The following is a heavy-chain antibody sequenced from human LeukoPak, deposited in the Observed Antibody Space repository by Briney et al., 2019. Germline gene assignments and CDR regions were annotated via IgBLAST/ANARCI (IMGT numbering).Heavy chain of an antibody. D-gene: IGHD3-16*01. Sequence: GGSLRLSCAVSGFTFSSYAMSWVRQAPGKGLEWVSGINPEETGTNYADSVKGRFTISRDNAKNTLYLQMNSLGAEDTAVYYCARGGLEPVDYWGQGTLVTVSS. CDR2: INPEETGT. CDR3: ARGGLEPVDY. V-gene: IGHV3-74*01. J-gene: IGHJ4*02. CDR1: GFTFSSYA.